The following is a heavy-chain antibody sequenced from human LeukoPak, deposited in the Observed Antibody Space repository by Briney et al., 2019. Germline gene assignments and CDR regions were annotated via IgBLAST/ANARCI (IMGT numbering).Heavy chain of an antibody. CDR3: AIPMIFGVVNFDY. J-gene: IGHJ4*02. V-gene: IGHV1-2*06. Sequence: ASVKVSCKASGYTFTGYYMHWVRQAPGQGLEWMGRINPNSGGTNYAQKFQGRVTMTRDTSISTAYMELSRLRSDDTAVYYCAIPMIFGVVNFDYWGQGTLVTVSS. D-gene: IGHD3-3*01. CDR1: GYTFTGYY. CDR2: INPNSGGT.